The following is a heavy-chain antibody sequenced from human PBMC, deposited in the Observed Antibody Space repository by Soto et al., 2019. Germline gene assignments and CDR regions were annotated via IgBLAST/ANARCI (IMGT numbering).Heavy chain of an antibody. CDR2: IYYSGST. V-gene: IGHV4-30-4*01. Sequence: PSETLSLTCTVSGGSISSGDYYWSWIRQPPGKGLEWIGYIYYSGSTYYNPSLKRRVIISLDTSKNQFSLKLSSVTAADTAVYYCARGDYYDRSGYSNFDYWGQGTLVTASS. J-gene: IGHJ4*02. CDR3: ARGDYYDRSGYSNFDY. CDR1: GGSISSGDYY. D-gene: IGHD3-22*01.